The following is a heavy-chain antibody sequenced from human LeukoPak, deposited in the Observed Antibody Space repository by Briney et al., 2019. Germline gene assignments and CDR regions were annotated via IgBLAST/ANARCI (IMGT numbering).Heavy chain of an antibody. V-gene: IGHV1-24*01. Sequence: ASVKVSCKVSGYTLTELSMHWVRQAPGNGLEWMGGFYPEDGETIYAQKFQGRVTMTEDTSTDTAYMELSSLRSEDTAVYYCATWESGATGLSDYWGQGTLVTVSS. CDR1: GYTLTELS. CDR2: FYPEDGET. CDR3: ATWESGATGLSDY. J-gene: IGHJ4*02. D-gene: IGHD1-26*01.